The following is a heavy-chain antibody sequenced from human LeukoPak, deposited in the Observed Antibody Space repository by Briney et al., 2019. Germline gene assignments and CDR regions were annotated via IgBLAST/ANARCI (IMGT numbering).Heavy chain of an antibody. Sequence: GGSLRLSCAASGFTLSSYSMNWVRQAPGKGLEWVSFISTSSSYIYYADSVKGRFTISRDNAKNSLYLQMNNLRAEDTAMFYCATSMAQDVDAFHIWGQGTMVTVSS. CDR2: ISTSSSYI. J-gene: IGHJ3*02. CDR3: ATSMAQDVDAFHI. V-gene: IGHV3-21*01. CDR1: GFTLSSYS. D-gene: IGHD2-21*01.